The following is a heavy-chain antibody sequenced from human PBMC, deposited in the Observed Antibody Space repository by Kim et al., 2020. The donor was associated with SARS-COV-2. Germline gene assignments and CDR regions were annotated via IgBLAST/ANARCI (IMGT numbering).Heavy chain of an antibody. CDR2: ILYDGSNK. J-gene: IGHJ4*02. CDR1: GFTFSSYG. CDR3: AKDRRGAHSGYDPILDY. V-gene: IGHV3-30*18. D-gene: IGHD5-12*01. Sequence: GGSLRLSCAASGFTFSSYGMHWVRQAPGKGLEWVAVILYDGSNKYYADSVKGRFTISRDNSKNTLYLQMNSLRAEDTAVYYCAKDRRGAHSGYDPILDYWGQGTLVTVSS.